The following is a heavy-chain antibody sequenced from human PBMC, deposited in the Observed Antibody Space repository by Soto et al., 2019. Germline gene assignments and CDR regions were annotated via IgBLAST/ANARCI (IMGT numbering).Heavy chain of an antibody. V-gene: IGHV1-69*02. CDR1: GGTFSSYT. J-gene: IGHJ4*02. Sequence: QVQLVQSGAEVKKPGSSVKVSCKASGGTFSSYTISWVRQAPGQGLEWMGRIIPILGIANYAQKFQGRVTSTADKSTSTAYMELRSLRSEDTALYYCASSSSSGSLLTFDYWGQGTLVTVSS. D-gene: IGHD6-19*01. CDR3: ASSSSSGSLLTFDY. CDR2: IIPILGIA.